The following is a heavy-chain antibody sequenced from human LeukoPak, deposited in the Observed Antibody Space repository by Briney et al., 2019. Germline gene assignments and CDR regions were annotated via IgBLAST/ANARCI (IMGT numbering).Heavy chain of an antibody. CDR1: GFTFSSYA. J-gene: IGHJ4*02. Sequence: GGSLRLSCAASGFTFSSYAMHWVRQAPGKGLEWVAVISYDGSNKYYADSVKGRFTISRDNSKNTLYLQMNSLRAEDTAVYYCARERDQYSSSWYSYYFDYWGQGTLVTVSS. CDR2: ISYDGSNK. V-gene: IGHV3-30-3*01. D-gene: IGHD6-13*01. CDR3: ARERDQYSSSWYSYYFDY.